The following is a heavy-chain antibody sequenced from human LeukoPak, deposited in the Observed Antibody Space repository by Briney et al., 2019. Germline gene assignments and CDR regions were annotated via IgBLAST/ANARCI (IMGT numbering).Heavy chain of an antibody. Sequence: SETLSLTRTVSDGSISSSSYYWGWIRQPPGKGLEWIGSIYYSGSTYYNPSLKSRVTISVDTSKNQFSLKLSSVTAADTAVYYCARPTNCGGDCYSTPDAFDIWGQGTMVTVSS. J-gene: IGHJ3*02. CDR3: ARPTNCGGDCYSTPDAFDI. V-gene: IGHV4-39*01. CDR1: DGSISSSSYY. CDR2: IYYSGST. D-gene: IGHD2-21*01.